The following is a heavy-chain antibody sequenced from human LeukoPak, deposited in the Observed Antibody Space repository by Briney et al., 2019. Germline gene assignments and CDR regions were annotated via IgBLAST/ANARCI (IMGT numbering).Heavy chain of an antibody. CDR3: AGVPWFDP. D-gene: IGHD6-6*01. V-gene: IGHV3-23*01. J-gene: IGHJ5*02. CDR1: GFTFSTFA. Sequence: GGTLRLSCAASGFTFSTFAMIWVRQPPGKGLEWVSSIFPSGGEIHYADSVKGRFTISRDNSKNTVYLQMNSLRDEDTAVYYCAGVPWFDPWGQGTLVTVSS. CDR2: IFPSGGEI.